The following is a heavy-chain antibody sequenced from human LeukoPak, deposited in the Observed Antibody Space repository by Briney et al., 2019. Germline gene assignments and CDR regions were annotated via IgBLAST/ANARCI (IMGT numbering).Heavy chain of an antibody. CDR1: GYSFTSYW. CDR2: IYPGDSDT. V-gene: IGHV5-51*01. J-gene: IGHJ6*03. CDR3: ARHLGDYGDLTRYYYMDV. Sequence: GESLKISCKGSGYSFTSYWIGWVRQMPGKGLEWMGIIYPGDSDTRYSPSFQSQVTISADKSISTAYLQWSSLRASDTAMYYCARHLGDYGDLTRYYYMDVWGKGTTVTISS. D-gene: IGHD4-17*01.